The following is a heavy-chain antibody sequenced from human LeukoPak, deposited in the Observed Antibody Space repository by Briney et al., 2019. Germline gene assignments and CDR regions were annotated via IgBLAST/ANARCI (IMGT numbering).Heavy chain of an antibody. CDR3: ARDRAPHYDILTGYTAPYYYYGMDV. Sequence: PGGSLRLSCAASGFTFSSYGMHWVRQAPGKGLEWVAVIWYDGSNKYYADSVKGRFTISRDNSKNTLYLQMNSLRAEDTAVYYCARDRAPHYDILTGYTAPYYYYGMDVWGQGTTVTVSS. D-gene: IGHD3-9*01. CDR2: IWYDGSNK. J-gene: IGHJ6*02. V-gene: IGHV3-33*01. CDR1: GFTFSSYG.